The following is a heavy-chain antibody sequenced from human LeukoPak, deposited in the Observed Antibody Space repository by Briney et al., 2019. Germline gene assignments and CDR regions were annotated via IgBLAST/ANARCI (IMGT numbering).Heavy chain of an antibody. Sequence: SETLSLTCTVSGGSISSSSYYWGWIRQPPGQGLEWFGSIYYSGSTYYNPSLQSRVTISVDTSKNQFSLKLSSVTAADTDVYYCASQSSSSWYLDDWGQGTLVTVSS. CDR2: IYYSGST. D-gene: IGHD6-13*01. CDR3: ASQSSSSWYLDD. CDR1: GGSISSSSYY. V-gene: IGHV4-39*07. J-gene: IGHJ4*02.